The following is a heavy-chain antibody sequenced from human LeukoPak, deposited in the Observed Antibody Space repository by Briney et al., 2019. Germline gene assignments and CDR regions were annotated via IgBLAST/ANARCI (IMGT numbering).Heavy chain of an antibody. Sequence: PGGSLRLSCAASGFTFSSYAMSWVRQAPGKGLEWVSAISGSGGSTYYADSVKGRFTISRDNSKNTLYLQMNSLRADDTAVYYCARGRGYNYGGPYDYWGQGTLVTVSS. CDR1: GFTFSSYA. V-gene: IGHV3-23*01. CDR2: ISGSGGST. CDR3: ARGRGYNYGGPYDY. D-gene: IGHD5-24*01. J-gene: IGHJ4*02.